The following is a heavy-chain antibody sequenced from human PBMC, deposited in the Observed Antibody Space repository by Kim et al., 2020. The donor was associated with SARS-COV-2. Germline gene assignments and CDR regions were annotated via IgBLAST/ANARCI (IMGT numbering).Heavy chain of an antibody. CDR3: ARTGELLFGYYYYGMDV. CDR1: GGTFSSYA. CDR2: IIPIFGTA. Sequence: SVKVSCKASGGTFSSYAISWVRQAPGQGLEWMGGIIPIFGTANYAQKFQGRVTITADESTSTAYMELSSLRSEDTAVYYRARTGELLFGYYYYGMDVWGQGTTVTVSS. D-gene: IGHD3-10*01. V-gene: IGHV1-69*13. J-gene: IGHJ6*02.